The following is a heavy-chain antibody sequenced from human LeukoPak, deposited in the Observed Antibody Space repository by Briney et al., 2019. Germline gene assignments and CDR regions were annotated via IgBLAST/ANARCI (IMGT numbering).Heavy chain of an antibody. CDR3: ARVRATAAHDC. J-gene: IGHJ4*02. D-gene: IGHD6-25*01. CDR2: INHSGST. CDR1: GGTFSGYY. Sequence: PSETLSLTCAVYGGTFSGYYWSWIRQAPGKGLEWIGEINHSGSTNYNPSLKRRVTISVHTSKNQSALRLSSVTAADTAVYYCARVRATAAHDCWGQGTLVTVSS. V-gene: IGHV4-34*01.